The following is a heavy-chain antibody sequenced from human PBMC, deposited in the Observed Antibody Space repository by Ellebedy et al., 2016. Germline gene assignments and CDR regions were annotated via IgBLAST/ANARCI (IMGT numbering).Heavy chain of an antibody. CDR3: AKDRDDAGDFVFDS. CDR1: GFTFSNYV. Sequence: GESLKISXTASGFTFSNYVMSWVRQAPGKGLKWVSGISRTDDSTYCADSVKGRFTISRDDPKSTLYLQMNNLRAEDTAVYYCAKDRDDAGDFVFDSWGQGTLVTVSS. J-gene: IGHJ4*02. D-gene: IGHD4-17*01. CDR2: ISRTDDST. V-gene: IGHV3-23*01.